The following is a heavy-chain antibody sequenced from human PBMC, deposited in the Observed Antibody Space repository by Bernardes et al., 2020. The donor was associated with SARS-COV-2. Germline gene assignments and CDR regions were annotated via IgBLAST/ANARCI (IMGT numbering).Heavy chain of an antibody. CDR1: GYTFTGYY. CDR2: INPNSGGT. J-gene: IGHJ6*02. D-gene: IGHD3-22*01. CDR3: ARGRPYDSRNGMDV. Sequence: ASVKVSCKASGYTFTGYYMHWVRQAPGQGLEWMGWINPNSGGTNYAQKFQGRVTMTRDTSISTAYMELSRLRSDDTAVYYCARGRPYDSRNGMDVWGQGTTVTVSS. V-gene: IGHV1-2*02.